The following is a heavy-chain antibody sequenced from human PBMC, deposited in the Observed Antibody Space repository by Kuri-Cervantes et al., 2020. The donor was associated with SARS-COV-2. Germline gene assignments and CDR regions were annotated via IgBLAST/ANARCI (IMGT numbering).Heavy chain of an antibody. Sequence: GESLKISCSASGFDFDSYSMNWVRQAPGKGLEWVSSISSSSSYIYYADSLKGRFTISRDNAKNSLFLQMNSLTAEDTAVYYCARYLRVGYGMDVWGQGTTVTVSS. CDR3: ARYLRVGYGMDV. CDR2: ISSSSSYI. V-gene: IGHV3-21*01. J-gene: IGHJ6*02. D-gene: IGHD3-16*01. CDR1: GFDFDSYS.